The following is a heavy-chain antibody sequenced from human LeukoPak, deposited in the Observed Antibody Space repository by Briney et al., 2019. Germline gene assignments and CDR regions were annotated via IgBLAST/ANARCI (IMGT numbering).Heavy chain of an antibody. CDR1: GFTFGTYW. CDR2: INQDGSEK. V-gene: IGHV3-7*01. D-gene: IGHD6-19*01. CDR3: AKEGLSGGYSSGWSDY. J-gene: IGHJ4*02. Sequence: GGSLRLSCAASGFTFGTYWMSWVRQAPGKGLEWVANINQDGSEKYYVDSVKGRFTISRDNAKNSLYLQMNSLRVEDTAVYYCAKEGLSGGYSSGWSDYWGQGTLVTDSS.